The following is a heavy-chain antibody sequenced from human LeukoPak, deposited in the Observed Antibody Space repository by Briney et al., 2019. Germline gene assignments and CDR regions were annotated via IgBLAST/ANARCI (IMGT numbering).Heavy chain of an antibody. V-gene: IGHV1-46*01. CDR1: GYTFTSYY. CDR3: ARAVWNDPPDY. CDR2: INPSGGST. J-gene: IGHJ4*02. D-gene: IGHD1-1*01. Sequence: ASVKVSCKASGYTFTSYYMHWVRQAPGQGLEWMGIINPSGGSTSYAQKVQGRVTMTRDMSTSTVYMELSSLRSEDTAVYYCARAVWNDPPDYWGQGTLVTVSS.